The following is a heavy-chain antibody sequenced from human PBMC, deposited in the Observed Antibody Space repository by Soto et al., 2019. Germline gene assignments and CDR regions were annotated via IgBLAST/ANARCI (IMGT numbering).Heavy chain of an antibody. CDR1: DYAFTSYT. D-gene: IGHD2-15*01. CDR3: ARAPVVGIAAAYFDS. V-gene: IGHV1-18*01. Sequence: QVQLVQSGAEVKKPGASVKVSCKASDYAFTSYTITWVRQAPGQGLEWMGWISPYNGNTDYAQKLQGRVTMTTDTSTSTAYMELRSLRSDDTAVYYCARAPVVGIAAAYFDSWGQGTLVTVSS. J-gene: IGHJ4*02. CDR2: ISPYNGNT.